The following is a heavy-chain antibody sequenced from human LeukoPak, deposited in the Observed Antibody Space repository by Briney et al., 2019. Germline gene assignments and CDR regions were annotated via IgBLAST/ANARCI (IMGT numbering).Heavy chain of an antibody. D-gene: IGHD4-17*01. CDR3: ARDPSLESDYGVYSAD. V-gene: IGHV3-21*01. CDR2: ITGRSSYI. CDR1: GFSFYRYS. J-gene: IGHJ4*02. Sequence: GGSLRLSCATAGFSFYRYSLIWVRQAPGKGLEWVASITGRSSYIYYADSVKGRFTVSRDNAKKSLYLRMSSLRVEDTAVYYCARDPSLESDYGVYSADWGQGTLVTVAS.